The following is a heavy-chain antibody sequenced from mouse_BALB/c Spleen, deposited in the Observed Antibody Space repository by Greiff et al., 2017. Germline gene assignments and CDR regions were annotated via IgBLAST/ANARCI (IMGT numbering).Heavy chain of an antibody. V-gene: IGHV2-6-7*01. CDR3: ARELWSYAMDY. J-gene: IGHJ4*01. D-gene: IGHD1-1*02. Sequence: VQLKESGPGLVAPSQSLSITCTVSGFSLTGYGVNWVRQPPGKGLEWLGMIWGDGSTDYNSALKSRLSISKDNSKSQVFLKMNSLQTDDTARYYCARELWSYAMDYWGQGTSVTVSS. CDR2: IWGDGST. CDR1: GFSLTGYG.